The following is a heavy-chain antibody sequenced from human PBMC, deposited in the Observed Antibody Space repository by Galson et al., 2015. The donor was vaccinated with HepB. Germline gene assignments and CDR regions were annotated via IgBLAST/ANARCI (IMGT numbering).Heavy chain of an antibody. D-gene: IGHD6-19*01. CDR1: GDSVSSNSAA. Sequence: CAISGDSVSSNSAAWNWIRQSPSRGLEWLGRTYYRSKWYNDYAVSVKSRITIKPDTSKNQFSLQLNSVTPEDTTVYYCARSLVGSSGWLPFDYWGQGTLVTVSS. J-gene: IGHJ4*02. CDR3: ARSLVGSSGWLPFDY. CDR2: TYYRSKWYN. V-gene: IGHV6-1*01.